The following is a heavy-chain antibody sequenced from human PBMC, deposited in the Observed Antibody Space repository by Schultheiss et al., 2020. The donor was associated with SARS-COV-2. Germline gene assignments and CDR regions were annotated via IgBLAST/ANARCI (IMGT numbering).Heavy chain of an antibody. Sequence: GGSLRLSCAASGFTFSSYAMSWVRQAPGKGLEWVAVISYDGSNKYYADSVKGRFTISRDNSKNTLYLQMNSLRAEDTAVYYCAKPYYDILTGLNWFDPWGQGTLVTVSS. J-gene: IGHJ5*02. CDR2: ISYDGSNK. V-gene: IGHV3-30*04. CDR1: GFTFSSYA. CDR3: AKPYYDILTGLNWFDP. D-gene: IGHD3-9*01.